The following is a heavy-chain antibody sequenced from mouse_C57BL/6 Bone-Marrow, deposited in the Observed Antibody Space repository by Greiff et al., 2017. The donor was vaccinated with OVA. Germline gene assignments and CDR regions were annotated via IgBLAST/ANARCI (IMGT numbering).Heavy chain of an antibody. Sequence: VQLQQSGPELVKPGASVKISCKASGYTFTDYYMNWVKQSHGKSLEWIGDINPNNGGTSYNQKFKGKATLTVDKSSSTAYMELRSLTSEDSAVYYCASLDSSGYGFAYWGQGTLVTVSA. V-gene: IGHV1-26*01. CDR3: ASLDSSGYGFAY. CDR2: INPNNGGT. D-gene: IGHD3-2*02. J-gene: IGHJ3*01. CDR1: GYTFTDYY.